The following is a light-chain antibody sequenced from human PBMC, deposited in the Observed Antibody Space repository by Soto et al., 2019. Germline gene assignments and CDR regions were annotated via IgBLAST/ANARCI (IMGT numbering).Light chain of an antibody. J-gene: IGLJ3*02. Sequence: QSVLTQPASVSGSPGQSITISCTGTNNDVGAYTYVSWYQQHPGKAPRLIIYEVSERPSGVSNRFSGSKSGNTASLTISGLQAEDEADYYCNAYTSSRSLVFGGGTKVTAL. CDR2: EVS. V-gene: IGLV2-14*01. CDR3: NAYTSSRSLV. CDR1: NNDVGAYTY.